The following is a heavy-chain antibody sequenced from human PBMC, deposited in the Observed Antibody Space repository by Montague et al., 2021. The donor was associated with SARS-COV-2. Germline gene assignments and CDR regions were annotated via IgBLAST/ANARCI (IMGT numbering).Heavy chain of an antibody. D-gene: IGHD2-21*01. J-gene: IGHJ6*02. Sequence: SETLSLTCNVAGGSMSGYNWSWIRQPPGKGLQWIGSMYNSENTGYNPSLKSRVTISVDTSKKQFSLRLSSMTAADTAVYFCARGINSAGSYYYHLDVWGQGTTVTVSS. CDR3: ARGINSAGSYYYHLDV. CDR2: MYNSENT. V-gene: IGHV4-59*01. CDR1: GGSMSGYN.